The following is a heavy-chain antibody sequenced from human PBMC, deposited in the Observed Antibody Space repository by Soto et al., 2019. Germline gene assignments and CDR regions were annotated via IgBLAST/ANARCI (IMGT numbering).Heavy chain of an antibody. CDR2: ISNSGRTI. Sequence: GGSLRLSCAASGFTFSSYEMNWVRRAPGKGLEWVSYISNSGRTIYYADSVKGRFTISRDNAKDSLFLQMDSLRAEGTAVYYCASPLVTAPHDAFDIWGQGTMVTVSS. V-gene: IGHV3-48*03. CDR1: GFTFSSYE. D-gene: IGHD2-21*02. J-gene: IGHJ3*02. CDR3: ASPLVTAPHDAFDI.